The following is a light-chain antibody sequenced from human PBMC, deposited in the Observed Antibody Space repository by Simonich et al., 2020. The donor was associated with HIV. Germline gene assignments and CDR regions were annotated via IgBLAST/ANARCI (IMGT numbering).Light chain of an antibody. CDR2: LAS. Sequence: DIVMTQSPDSLAVSLGERATINCKSSQTVLYNSNNKNFLAWYQQKPGQPPKLLIYLASTRESGVPDRFSGSWSGTDFTLTISNLQAEDVAVYYCQQYYSIPYTFGQGSKLEI. J-gene: IGKJ2*01. CDR3: QQYYSIPYT. V-gene: IGKV4-1*01. CDR1: QTVLYNSNNKNF.